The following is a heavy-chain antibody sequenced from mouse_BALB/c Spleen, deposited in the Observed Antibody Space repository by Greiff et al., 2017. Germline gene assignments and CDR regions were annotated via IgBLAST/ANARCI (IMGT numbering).Heavy chain of an antibody. CDR3: ARLGPDY. J-gene: IGHJ2*01. CDR1: GYAFSSYW. D-gene: IGHD4-1*01. Sequence: VHLVESGAELVRPGSSVKISCKASGYAFSSYWMNWVKQRPGQGLEWIGQIYPGDGDTNYNGKFKGKATLTADKSSSTAYMQLSSLTSEDSAVYFCARLGPDYWGQGTTLTVSS. CDR2: IYPGDGDT. V-gene: IGHV1-80*01.